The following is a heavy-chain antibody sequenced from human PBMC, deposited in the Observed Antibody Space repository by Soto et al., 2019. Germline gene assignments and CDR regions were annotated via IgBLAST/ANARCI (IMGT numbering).Heavy chain of an antibody. CDR3: AHAYGGRSLY. CDR2: IYWDDSK. V-gene: IGHV2-5*02. Sequence: QITLKESGPTLVKPTQTLTLTCTFSGFSLTTDRVVVGWIRQPPGEALEGLAVIYWDDSKTYRPSLESRLTITKDTSKNQVARTMTNMDSLDTATYYCAHAYGGRSLYWGQGTLVTVSS. J-gene: IGHJ4*02. CDR1: GFSLTTDRVV. D-gene: IGHD1-26*01.